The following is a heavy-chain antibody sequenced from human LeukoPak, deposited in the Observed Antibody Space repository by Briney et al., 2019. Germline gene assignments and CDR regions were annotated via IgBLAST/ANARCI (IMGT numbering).Heavy chain of an antibody. CDR3: AREGYYDSSGYYLGH. CDR2: VYYSGST. CDR1: GGSISSYY. J-gene: IGHJ1*01. V-gene: IGHV4-59*01. D-gene: IGHD3-22*01. Sequence: SETLSLTCTVSGGSISSYYWSWIRQPPGKGLEWIGYVYYSGSTNYNSSLKSRVTISVDTSKNQFSLKLSSVTAADTAVYYCAREGYYDSSGYYLGHWGQGTLVTVSS.